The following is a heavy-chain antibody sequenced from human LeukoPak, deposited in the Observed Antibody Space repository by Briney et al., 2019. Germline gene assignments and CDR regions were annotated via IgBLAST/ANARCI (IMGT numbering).Heavy chain of an antibody. V-gene: IGHV4-34*01. Sequence: SETLSLTCAAYGGSFSGYYWSWIRQPPGKGLEWIGEIDHSGSTNYNPSLKSRVTISVDTSKNQFSLKLSSVTAADTAVYYCASGMGHVDTAMVGDFDYWGQGTLVTVSS. D-gene: IGHD5-18*01. CDR2: IDHSGST. J-gene: IGHJ4*02. CDR1: GGSFSGYY. CDR3: ASGMGHVDTAMVGDFDY.